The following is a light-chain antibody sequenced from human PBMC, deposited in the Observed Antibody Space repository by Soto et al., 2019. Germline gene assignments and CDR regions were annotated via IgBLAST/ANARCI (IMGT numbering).Light chain of an antibody. Sequence: QLVLTQSPSASASLGASVKLTCTLSSGYSTYGIAWHQQQPEKGPRFLMKLNSDGSHNKGDGIPDRFSGSSSGAERYLTISSLQLEDEADYYCQTWGTSIWVFGGGTQLTVL. V-gene: IGLV4-69*01. CDR2: LNSDGSH. CDR1: SGYSTYG. J-gene: IGLJ3*02. CDR3: QTWGTSIWV.